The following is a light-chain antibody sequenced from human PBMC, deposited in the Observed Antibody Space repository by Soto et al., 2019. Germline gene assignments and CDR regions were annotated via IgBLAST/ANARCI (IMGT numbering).Light chain of an antibody. J-gene: IGKJ4*01. CDR1: QSHLHSNGYNY. Sequence: DTVMNQYPNSLPDTPGETASISCRSSQSHLHSNGYNYLDWYVQKPGQSPQLLIFLASSRASGVPDRFSGSGSGTDFALRICRVEAEDVGVYYCMQGVQTPRTFGAGTKVDIK. CDR2: LAS. CDR3: MQGVQTPRT. V-gene: IGKV2-28*01.